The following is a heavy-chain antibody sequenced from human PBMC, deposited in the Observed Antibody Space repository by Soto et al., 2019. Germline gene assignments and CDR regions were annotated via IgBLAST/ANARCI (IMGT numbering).Heavy chain of an antibody. CDR2: ISGSGGST. Sequence: EVQLLESRGGLVQPGGSLRLSCAASGFTFSSYAMSWVRQAPGKGLEWVSAISGSGGSTYYADSVKGRFTISRDNSKNTLYLQMNSLRAEDTAVYYCAKDVWSAVQLWSFNYWGQGTLVNVSS. J-gene: IGHJ4*02. CDR1: GFTFSSYA. CDR3: AKDVWSAVQLWSFNY. V-gene: IGHV3-23*01. D-gene: IGHD5-18*01.